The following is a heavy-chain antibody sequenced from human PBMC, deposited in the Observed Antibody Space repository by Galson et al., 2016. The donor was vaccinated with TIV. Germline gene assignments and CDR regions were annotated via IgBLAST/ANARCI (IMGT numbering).Heavy chain of an antibody. CDR1: GDSVSSNSAA. CDR3: AGLAPCGGDCYFFDD. J-gene: IGHJ4*02. D-gene: IGHD2-21*01. Sequence: CAISGDSVSSNSAAWNWIRQSPSRGLEWLGRTYCRSRCYYDYAVSVKSRITIESDTSKNQFSLQLNSVTSEDTAVYYCAGLAPCGGDCYFFDDWGQGTLVTVSS. V-gene: IGHV6-1*01. CDR2: TYCRSRCYY.